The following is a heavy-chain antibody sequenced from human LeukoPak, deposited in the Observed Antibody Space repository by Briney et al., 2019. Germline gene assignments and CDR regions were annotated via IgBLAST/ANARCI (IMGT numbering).Heavy chain of an antibody. V-gene: IGHV3-48*01. Sequence: PGGSLRLSCAASGFTFSSYSMNWVCQAPGKGLEWVSYISSSSSTIYYADSVKGRFTISRDNAKNSLYLQMNSLRAEDTAVYYCARVGTRYCSSTSCYVGYWGQGTLVTVSS. CDR3: ARVGTRYCSSTSCYVGY. J-gene: IGHJ4*02. CDR1: GFTFSSYS. CDR2: ISSSSSTI. D-gene: IGHD2-2*01.